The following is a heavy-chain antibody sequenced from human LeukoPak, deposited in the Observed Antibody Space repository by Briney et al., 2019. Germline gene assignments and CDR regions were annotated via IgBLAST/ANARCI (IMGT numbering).Heavy chain of an antibody. CDR2: INPNSGGT. J-gene: IGHJ4*02. CDR3: ARVPRRAAAAKSENFDY. Sequence: HAASVKVSCKASGYTFSGYYLHWVRQAPGQGLEWMGWINPNSGGTNSAQKFQGRVTMTRDTSIITAYMELSRLRSDDTAVYYCARVPRRAAAAKSENFDYWGQGTLVTVSS. V-gene: IGHV1-2*02. CDR1: GYTFSGYY. D-gene: IGHD6-13*01.